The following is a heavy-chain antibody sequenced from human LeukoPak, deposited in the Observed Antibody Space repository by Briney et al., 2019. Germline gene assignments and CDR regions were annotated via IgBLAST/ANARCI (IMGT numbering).Heavy chain of an antibody. CDR2: INHSGST. Sequence: SSETLSLTCAVYGGSFGGYYWSWIRQPPGKGLEWIGEINHSGSTNYNPSLKSRVTISVDTSKNQFSLKLSSVTAADSAVYYCASRRRGYSYGYLVYWGQGTLVTVSS. CDR1: GGSFGGYY. D-gene: IGHD5-18*01. CDR3: ASRRRGYSYGYLVY. V-gene: IGHV4-34*01. J-gene: IGHJ4*02.